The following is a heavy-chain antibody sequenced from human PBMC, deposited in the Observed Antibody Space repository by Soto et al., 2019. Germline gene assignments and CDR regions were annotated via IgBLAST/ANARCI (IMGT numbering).Heavy chain of an antibody. CDR1: GFTFTSSA. V-gene: IGHV1-58*01. CDR2: IDVGSGNT. D-gene: IGHD4-17*01. CDR3: ATDLYGDPGYNGDY. J-gene: IGHJ4*02. Sequence: ASVKVSCQASGFTFTSSAVQWVRQARGQGLEWIGWIDVGSGNTNYAQKFQERVTINRDMSTSTAYMELSSLRSEDTAVYYCATDLYGDPGYNGDYWGQGTLV.